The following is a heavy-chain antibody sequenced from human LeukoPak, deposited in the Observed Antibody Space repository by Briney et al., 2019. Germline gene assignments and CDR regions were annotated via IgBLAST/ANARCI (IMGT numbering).Heavy chain of an antibody. Sequence: GASVKVSCKASGYTFTSYDINWVRQAPGQGREWMGWMNPNSGNTDYAQKYQGRVTMTRNTSINTAYMELSSLRSEDTAVYYCARGASWYYYGSGRYYFDYWGQGTLVTVSS. V-gene: IGHV1-8*01. J-gene: IGHJ4*02. D-gene: IGHD3-10*01. CDR1: GYTFTSYD. CDR3: ARGASWYYYGSGRYYFDY. CDR2: MNPNSGNT.